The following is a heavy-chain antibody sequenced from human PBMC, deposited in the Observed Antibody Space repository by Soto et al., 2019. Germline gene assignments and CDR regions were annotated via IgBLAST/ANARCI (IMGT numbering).Heavy chain of an antibody. J-gene: IGHJ6*02. CDR2: LTDSGGST. Sequence: EVQLLESGGGLVQPGGSLRLSCAAFGFNFRSYAMSWVRQAPGKGLEWVSALTDSGGSTYYIDSVEDRFTISRDNSKNTLYLQMSSLRVEDTAVYYCAKDHSSTWYPGHAMGVWGQGTTVTVSS. CDR3: AKDHSSTWYPGHAMGV. CDR1: GFNFRSYA. V-gene: IGHV3-23*01. D-gene: IGHD6-13*01.